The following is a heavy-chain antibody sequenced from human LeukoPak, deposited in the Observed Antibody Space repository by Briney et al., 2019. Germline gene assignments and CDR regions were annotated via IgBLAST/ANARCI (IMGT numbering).Heavy chain of an antibody. CDR1: GFRFNRFS. Sequence: GGSLRLSCAASGFRFNRFSMSWVRQTPGKGLEWVANIKQDGSQKEYADSVKGRFAISRDNANNFLDLQTNSLRAEDTGVYYCASVDFDNNAHYHYYLPNWGQGTRVTVSS. CDR2: IKQDGSQK. V-gene: IGHV3-7*01. CDR3: ASVDFDNNAHYHYYLPN. D-gene: IGHD2/OR15-2a*01. J-gene: IGHJ4*02.